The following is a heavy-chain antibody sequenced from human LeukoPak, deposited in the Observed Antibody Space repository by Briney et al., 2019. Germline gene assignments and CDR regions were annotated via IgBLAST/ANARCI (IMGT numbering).Heavy chain of an antibody. CDR1: GGSISSSSHS. CDR3: AQSLGSGNWIGNWFDL. J-gene: IGHJ5*02. D-gene: IGHD1-1*01. CDR2: IYYTGRT. Sequence: SETLSLTCTVSGGSISSSSHSWGWIRQPPGKGLEWTGTIYYTGRTYYNPSLESRLTISVDTSKNQFSLKLTSVAAADTAIYYCAQSLGSGNWIGNWFDLWGQGTLVTVSS. V-gene: IGHV4-39*01.